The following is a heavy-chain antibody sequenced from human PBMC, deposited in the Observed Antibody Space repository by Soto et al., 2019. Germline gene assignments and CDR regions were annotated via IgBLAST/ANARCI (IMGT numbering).Heavy chain of an antibody. D-gene: IGHD5-12*01. CDR1: GLTFSDYY. Sequence: GGSLRLSCAASGLTFSDYYMSWIRQAPGKGLEWVSYISSSGSTIYYADSVKGRFTISRDNAKNSLYLQMNSLRAEDTAVYYCAYDRGALGYISSLDWGQGTLVTAPQ. J-gene: IGHJ4*02. CDR3: AYDRGALGYISSLD. CDR2: ISSSGSTI. V-gene: IGHV3-11*01.